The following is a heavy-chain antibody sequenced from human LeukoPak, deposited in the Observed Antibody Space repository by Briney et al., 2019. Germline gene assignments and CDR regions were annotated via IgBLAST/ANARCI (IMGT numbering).Heavy chain of an antibody. D-gene: IGHD3-16*02. V-gene: IGHV3-20*04. CDR1: GFTFDDYG. Sequence: GRSLRLSCAASGFTFDDYGMSWVRQAPGKGLEWVSGIIRNGGSTGYVDSVKGRFTISRDNAKKSLYLQMNSLRAEDTAVYYCARGPYDYVWGSYRRDYFDYWGQGTLVTVSS. J-gene: IGHJ4*02. CDR2: IIRNGGST. CDR3: ARGPYDYVWGSYRRDYFDY.